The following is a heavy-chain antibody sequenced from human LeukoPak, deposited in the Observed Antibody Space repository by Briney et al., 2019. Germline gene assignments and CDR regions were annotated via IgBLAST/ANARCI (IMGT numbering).Heavy chain of an antibody. CDR2: IYTSGST. CDR1: GGSISSYY. J-gene: IGHJ4*02. D-gene: IGHD3-22*01. V-gene: IGHV4-4*07. Sequence: SETLSLTCTVSGGSISSYYWSRIRQPAGKGLEWIGRIYTSGSTNYNPSLKSRVTMSVDTSKNQFSLKLSSLTAADTAVYYCARDFRGHDSSGYWDYWGQGTLVTVSS. CDR3: ARDFRGHDSSGYWDY.